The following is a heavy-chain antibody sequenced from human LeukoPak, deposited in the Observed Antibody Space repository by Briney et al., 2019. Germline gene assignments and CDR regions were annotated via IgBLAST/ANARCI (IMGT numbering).Heavy chain of an antibody. CDR3: ATGNYYDSRGYYTFGH. CDR2: INGDGSTT. CDR1: GFAFNKYW. J-gene: IGHJ4*02. D-gene: IGHD3-22*01. V-gene: IGHV3-74*01. Sequence: GGSLRLSCAASGFAFNKYWMHWVRQTPGKGLVWVSRINGDGSTTSYADSVKGGFTISRDNAKNTLYLQMSSLRAEDTAVYYCATGNYYDSRGYYTFGHWGQGALVTVSS.